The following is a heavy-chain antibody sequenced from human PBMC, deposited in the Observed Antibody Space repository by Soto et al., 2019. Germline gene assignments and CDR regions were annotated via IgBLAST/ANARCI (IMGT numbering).Heavy chain of an antibody. J-gene: IGHJ4*02. V-gene: IGHV4-31*03. Sequence: QVQLQESGPGLVKPSQTLSLTCTVSGGSISNDNYYWSWIRQHPGKGLEWIGYIKNSGSTYYNPSLKSRATVSGDSSKNQFSLRLTSVRAADTAVYYCARVMANYFDFCGQGSLVSVSS. CDR3: ARVMANYFDF. CDR1: GGSISNDNYY. CDR2: IKNSGST.